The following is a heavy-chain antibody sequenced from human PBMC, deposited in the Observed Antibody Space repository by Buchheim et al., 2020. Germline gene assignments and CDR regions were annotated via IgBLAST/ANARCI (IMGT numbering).Heavy chain of an antibody. CDR3: TNIGYCTGGTCFAWPLDY. J-gene: IGHJ4*02. CDR1: GLPFSRTW. D-gene: IGHD2-8*02. Sequence: EVQLVQSGGGLVQPGGSLRLSCSVSGLPFSRTWMSWVRQAPGKGLEWVANINQDGSKKSYVASVEGRFTISRDNTENSLFLQLDSLRAEDTAVYYCTNIGYCTGGTCFAWPLDYWGLGT. V-gene: IGHV3-7*01. CDR2: INQDGSKK.